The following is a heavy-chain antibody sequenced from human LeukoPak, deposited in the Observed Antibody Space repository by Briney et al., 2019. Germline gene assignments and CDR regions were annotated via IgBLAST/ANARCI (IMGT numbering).Heavy chain of an antibody. Sequence: ASVKVSCKASGGTFSSYAISWVRQAPGQGLEWMGGIIPIFGTANYAQKFQGRVTITTDESTSTAYMELSSLRSEDTAVYYCARDLTIFGARPGWFDPWGQGTLVTVSS. V-gene: IGHV1-69*05. J-gene: IGHJ5*02. CDR3: ARDLTIFGARPGWFDP. CDR1: GGTFSSYA. CDR2: IIPIFGTA. D-gene: IGHD3-3*01.